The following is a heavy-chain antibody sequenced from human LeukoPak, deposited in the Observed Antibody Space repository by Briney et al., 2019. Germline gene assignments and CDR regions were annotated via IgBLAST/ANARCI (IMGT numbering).Heavy chain of an antibody. CDR2: INHSGST. D-gene: IGHD2-2*01. J-gene: IGHJ5*02. Sequence: SETLSLTCAVYGGSFSGYYWSWIRQPPGKGLEWIGEINHSGSTNYNPSLKSRVTISVDTSKNQFSLKLSSVTAADTAVYYCARGRRGSIVVVPAAIRVSSWFDPWGQGTLVTVSS. V-gene: IGHV4-34*01. CDR3: ARGRRGSIVVVPAAIRVSSWFDP. CDR1: GGSFSGYY.